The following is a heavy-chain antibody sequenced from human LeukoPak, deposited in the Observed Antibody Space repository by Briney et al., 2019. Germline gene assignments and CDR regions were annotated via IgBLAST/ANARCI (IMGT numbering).Heavy chain of an antibody. V-gene: IGHV3-7*01. D-gene: IGHD3-10*01. J-gene: IGHJ6*03. CDR2: INQDGSEK. CDR3: YYYYYMDV. CDR1: GFTFSRYW. Sequence: GGSLRLSCAASGFTFSRYWMSWVRQAPGKGLEWVANINQDGSEKYYVDSVKGRFTISRDNAKNSVYLQMNRPYYCARDHGFSYYYYYMDVWGKGTTVTVSS.